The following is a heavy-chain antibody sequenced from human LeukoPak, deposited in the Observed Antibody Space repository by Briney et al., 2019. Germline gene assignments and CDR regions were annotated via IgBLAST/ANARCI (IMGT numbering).Heavy chain of an antibody. J-gene: IGHJ4*02. Sequence: SETLSLTCAVYGESFSGYYWSWIRQPPGKGLEWIGEINHSGSTNYNPSLKSRVTISVDTSKNQFSLKLSSVTAADTAVYYCARAGQGYCTSASCYLSLDYWGQGTLVTVSS. CDR2: INHSGST. D-gene: IGHD2-2*01. CDR3: ARAGQGYCTSASCYLSLDY. CDR1: GESFSGYY. V-gene: IGHV4-34*01.